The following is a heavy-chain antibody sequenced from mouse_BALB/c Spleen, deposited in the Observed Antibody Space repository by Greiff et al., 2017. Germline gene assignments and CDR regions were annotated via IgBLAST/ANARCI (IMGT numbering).Heavy chain of an antibody. CDR3: ARGGSSSWFAY. D-gene: IGHD1-1*01. V-gene: IGHV1S81*02. CDR1: GYTFTSYW. Sequence: QVQLQQPGAELVKPGASVKLSCKASGYTFTSYWMHWVKQRPGQGLEWIGEINPSNGRTNYNEKFKSKATLTVDKCSSTAYMQLSSLTSEDSAVYYCARGGSSSWFAYWGQGTLVTVSA. J-gene: IGHJ3*01. CDR2: INPSNGRT.